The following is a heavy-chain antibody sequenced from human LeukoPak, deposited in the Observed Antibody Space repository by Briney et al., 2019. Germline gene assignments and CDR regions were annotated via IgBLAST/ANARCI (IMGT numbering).Heavy chain of an antibody. D-gene: IGHD6-13*01. J-gene: IGHJ6*02. CDR2: IIPIFGTA. V-gene: IGHV1-69*13. CDR3: ARERIAAAGNDYYYYGMDV. Sequence: GASVKVSCKASGGTFSSYAISWVRQAPGQGLEWMGGIIPIFGTANYAQKFQGRVTITVDESTSTAYMELSSLRSEDTAVYYCARERIAAAGNDYYYYGMDVWGQGTTVTVSS. CDR1: GGTFSSYA.